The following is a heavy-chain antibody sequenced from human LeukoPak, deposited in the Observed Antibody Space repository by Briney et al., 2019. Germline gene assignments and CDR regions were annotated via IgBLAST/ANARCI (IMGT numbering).Heavy chain of an antibody. J-gene: IGHJ5*02. D-gene: IGHD2-2*02. CDR3: ARSDIVVVPAAIGSSWFDP. CDR1: GYSFTSYW. Sequence: GESLKISCQGSGYSFTSYWIGWVRQMPGEGLEWMGIIYPGDSDTRYSPSFQGQVTISADKSISTAYLQWSSLKASDTAMYYCARSDIVVVPAAIGSSWFDPWGQGTLVTVSS. V-gene: IGHV5-51*01. CDR2: IYPGDSDT.